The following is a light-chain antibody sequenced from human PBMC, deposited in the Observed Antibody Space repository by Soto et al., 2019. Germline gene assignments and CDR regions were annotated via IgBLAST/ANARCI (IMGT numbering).Light chain of an antibody. J-gene: IGLJ1*01. CDR1: SSDVGGYNY. V-gene: IGLV2-14*01. CDR3: SSYTSSSTLD. Sequence: QSVLTQPASVSGSPRQSITISCTGTSSDVGGYNYVSWYQQHPGKAPKLMIYDVSNRPSGVSNRFSGSKSGNTASLTISGLQAEDEADYYCSSYTSSSTLDFGTGTRSPS. CDR2: DVS.